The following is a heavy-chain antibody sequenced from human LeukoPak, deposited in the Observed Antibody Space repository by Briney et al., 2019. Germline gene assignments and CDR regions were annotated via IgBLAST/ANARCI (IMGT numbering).Heavy chain of an antibody. J-gene: IGHJ4*02. CDR1: GFTFSTYW. D-gene: IGHD6-13*01. CDR2: IKEDGSDK. Sequence: GGSLRLSCAAYGFTFSTYWMTWVRQAPGKGLEWMANIKEDGSDKYYVDSVKGRFTISRDNAKSSLYLQMNGLRAEDTAVYFCARDSGWFRFDSWGQGTLVTVSS. CDR3: ARDSGWFRFDS. V-gene: IGHV3-7*03.